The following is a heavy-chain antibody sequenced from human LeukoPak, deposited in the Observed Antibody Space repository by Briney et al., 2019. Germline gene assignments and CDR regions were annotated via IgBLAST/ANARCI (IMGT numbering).Heavy chain of an antibody. CDR1: GYTFTSYG. J-gene: IGHJ3*02. Sequence: SVKVSCKASGYTFTSYGISWVRQAFGQGLEWMGWISAYNGNTNYAQKLQGRVTMTTDTSTGTAYMELRSLRSDDTPVYYSANVSYYYDSSGYYPRAFDIWGQGTMVTVSS. CDR3: ANVSYYYDSSGYYPRAFDI. V-gene: IGHV1-18*01. D-gene: IGHD3-22*01. CDR2: ISAYNGNT.